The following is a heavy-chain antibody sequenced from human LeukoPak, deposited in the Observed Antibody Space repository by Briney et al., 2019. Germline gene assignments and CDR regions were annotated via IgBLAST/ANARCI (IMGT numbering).Heavy chain of an antibody. V-gene: IGHV4-59*01. J-gene: IGHJ4*02. Sequence: SETLSLTWTVSGGSISSYYWSWIRQPPVKGLEWIGYIYYSGSTNYNPSLRSRVTISVDTSKNQFSLKLSPVTAADTAVYYCARTPYYYDSSGYYHDYWGQGTLVTVSS. CDR1: GGSISSYY. CDR3: ARTPYYYDSSGYYHDY. CDR2: IYYSGST. D-gene: IGHD3-22*01.